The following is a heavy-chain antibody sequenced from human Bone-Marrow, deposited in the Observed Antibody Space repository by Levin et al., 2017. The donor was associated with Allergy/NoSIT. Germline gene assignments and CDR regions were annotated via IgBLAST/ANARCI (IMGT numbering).Heavy chain of an antibody. CDR2: IWYDGSNK. J-gene: IGHJ4*02. CDR1: GFTFSSYG. CDR3: ARGVDTAMAVDY. V-gene: IGHV3-33*01. Sequence: GESLKISCAASGFTFSSYGMHWVRQAPGKGLEWVAVIWYDGSNKYYADSVKGRFTISRDNSKNTLYLQMNSLRAEDTAVYYCARGVDTAMAVDYWGQGTLVTVSS. D-gene: IGHD5-18*01.